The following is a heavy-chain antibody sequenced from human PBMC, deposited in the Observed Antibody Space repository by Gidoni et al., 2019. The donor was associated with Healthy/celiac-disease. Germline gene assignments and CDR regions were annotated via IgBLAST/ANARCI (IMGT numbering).Heavy chain of an antibody. D-gene: IGHD3-16*01. J-gene: IGHJ5*02. CDR1: GGTFSSYA. V-gene: IGHV1-69*01. CDR3: AIFNADPRGMWFDP. CDR2: IIPIFGTA. Sequence: QVQLVQSGAEVKKPGSSVKGSCKASGGTFSSYAISWVRQAPGQGLEWMGGIIPIFGTANYAQKFQCRVTITADESTSTAYMELSSLRSEDTAVYYCAIFNADPRGMWFDPWGQGTLVTVSS.